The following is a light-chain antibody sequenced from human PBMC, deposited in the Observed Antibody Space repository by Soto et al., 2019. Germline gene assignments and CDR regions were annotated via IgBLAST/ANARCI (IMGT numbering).Light chain of an antibody. V-gene: IGKV3-15*01. CDR3: QQYNNWPPWT. Sequence: EIVMTQSPATLSVSPEERATLSCRASQSVSSNLAWYQQKPGQAPRLLIYGASTRATGIPARFSGSGPGTEFTLTISSLQSEDFAVYYCQQYNNWPPWTSGQGTKVDIK. CDR1: QSVSSN. J-gene: IGKJ1*01. CDR2: GAS.